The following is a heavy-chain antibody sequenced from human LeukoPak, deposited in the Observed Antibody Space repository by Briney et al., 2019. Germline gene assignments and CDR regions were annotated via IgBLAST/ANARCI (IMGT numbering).Heavy chain of an antibody. V-gene: IGHV3-43*01. D-gene: IGHD5-24*01. J-gene: IGHJ4*02. CDR3: AKDRSQRWLRGRSQFDY. CDR2: ISWDGGST. Sequence: QTGGFLRLSCAASGFTFDDYTMHWVRQAPGKGLEWVSLISWDGGSTYYADSVKGRFTISRDNSKNSLYLQMNSLRTEDTALYYCAKDRSQRWLRGRSQFDYWGQGTLVTVSS. CDR1: GFTFDDYT.